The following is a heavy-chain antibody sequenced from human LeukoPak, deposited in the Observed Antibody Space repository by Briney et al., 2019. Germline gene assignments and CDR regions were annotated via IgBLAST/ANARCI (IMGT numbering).Heavy chain of an antibody. V-gene: IGHV1-8*02. CDR1: GGAFGRYA. J-gene: IGHJ4*02. CDR2: MNPNSGNT. CDR3: AKNVRDTGTFDY. Sequence: ASVKVSCKESGGAFGRYAISWVRQATGQGLEWMGWMNPNSGNTGYAQRFQGRVTMTRDTSISTAYMELNSLTSEDTAVYYCAKNVRDTGTFDYWGQGTLVTVSS. D-gene: IGHD5-18*01.